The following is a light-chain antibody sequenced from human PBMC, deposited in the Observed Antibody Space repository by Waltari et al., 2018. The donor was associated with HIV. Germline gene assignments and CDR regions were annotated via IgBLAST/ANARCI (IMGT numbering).Light chain of an antibody. J-gene: IGLJ1*01. CDR1: SSDVGGYNY. CDR2: EVS. V-gene: IGLV2-14*01. CDR3: SSYTSSSTSHV. Sequence: QSALTQHASVSGSPGQSITISCTGTSSDVGGYNYVSWYQQHPGKAPKLMIYEVSNRPSGVSNRFPGSKSGNTASLTISGLQAEDEADYYCSSYTSSSTSHVFGTGTKVTVL.